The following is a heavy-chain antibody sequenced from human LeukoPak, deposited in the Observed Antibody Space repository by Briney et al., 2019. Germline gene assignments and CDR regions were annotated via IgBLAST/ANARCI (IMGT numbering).Heavy chain of an antibody. V-gene: IGHV3-23*01. Sequence: GGSLRLSCAASGFTFSSYAMSWVRQAPGKGLEWVSAISARGDSPHYADSVKGRFTISRDNYKNTLYLQMNSLRAEDTAVYYCARDSGIYDSSGYYGLSYYGMDVWGQGTTVTVSS. J-gene: IGHJ6*02. CDR2: ISARGDSP. CDR3: ARDSGIYDSSGYYGLSYYGMDV. D-gene: IGHD3-22*01. CDR1: GFTFSSYA.